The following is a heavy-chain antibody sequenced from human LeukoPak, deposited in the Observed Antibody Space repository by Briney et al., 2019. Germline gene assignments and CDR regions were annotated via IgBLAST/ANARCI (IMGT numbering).Heavy chain of an antibody. Sequence: GGSLRLSCAASGFTVSSNYMSWVRQAPGKGLEWFSVIYSGGSTYYADSVKGRFTISRDNSKNTLYLQMNSLRDEDTAVYYCARDSGVDAHIDYWGQETLVTVSA. CDR2: IYSGGST. CDR3: ARDSGVDAHIDY. V-gene: IGHV3-53*01. D-gene: IGHD3-3*01. J-gene: IGHJ4*02. CDR1: GFTVSSNY.